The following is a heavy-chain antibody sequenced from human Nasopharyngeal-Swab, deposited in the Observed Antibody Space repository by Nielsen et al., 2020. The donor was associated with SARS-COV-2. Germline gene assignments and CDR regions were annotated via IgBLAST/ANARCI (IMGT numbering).Heavy chain of an antibody. CDR3: ARAGRVGDAYTGLDV. CDR1: GGSFNGFY. V-gene: IGHV4-34*01. CDR2: INHNERT. D-gene: IGHD5-24*01. J-gene: IGHJ6*02. Sequence: SETLSLTCSVSGGSFNGFYWNWIRQPPGKGLEWIGEINHNERTNYNPSLKSRVTMSVDTSTNQVSLNFNSLTATDTAVYYCARAGRVGDAYTGLDVWGQGTTVTVSS.